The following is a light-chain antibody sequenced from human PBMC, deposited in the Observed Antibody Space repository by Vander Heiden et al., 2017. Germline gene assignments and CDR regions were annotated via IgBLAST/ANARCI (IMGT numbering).Light chain of an antibody. CDR3: QQCNDYPYT. CDR2: KAS. Sequence: DIQITQSPSTLSASVGDRVTITCRASQSVSNWLAWYQQKPGRAPKLLIYKASSLESGVPSRFSGSGSGTEFTLTISSLQPDDFATYYCQQCNDYPYTFGQGTTLEIK. CDR1: QSVSNW. V-gene: IGKV1-5*03. J-gene: IGKJ2*01.